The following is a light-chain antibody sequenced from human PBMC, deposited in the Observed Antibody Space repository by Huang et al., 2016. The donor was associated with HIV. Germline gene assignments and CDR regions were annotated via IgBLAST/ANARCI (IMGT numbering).Light chain of an antibody. CDR2: GAS. CDR3: QQYNSWPPLFT. V-gene: IGKV3-15*01. Sequence: EVLLTQSPATLSVSPGERPTLPCRASQSVSTNLDWYQQKPGQAPRLLIYGASTRATGVPARFSGSGSGKEFTLTISSRQSEDSAVYYCQQYNSWPPLFTFGPGTKVDIK. CDR1: QSVSTN. J-gene: IGKJ3*01.